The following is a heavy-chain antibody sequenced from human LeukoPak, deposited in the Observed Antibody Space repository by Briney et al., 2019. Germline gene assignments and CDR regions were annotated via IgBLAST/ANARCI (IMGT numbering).Heavy chain of an antibody. Sequence: SVKVSCKASGGTFSSYAISWVRQAPGQGLEWMGRIIPILGIANYAQKFQGRVTITADKSTSTAYMELSRLRSDDTAVYYCARGSRNYYDSSGYSRFDYWGQGTLDTVSS. CDR1: GGTFSSYA. CDR3: ARGSRNYYDSSGYSRFDY. D-gene: IGHD3-22*01. CDR2: IIPILGIA. V-gene: IGHV1-69*04. J-gene: IGHJ4*02.